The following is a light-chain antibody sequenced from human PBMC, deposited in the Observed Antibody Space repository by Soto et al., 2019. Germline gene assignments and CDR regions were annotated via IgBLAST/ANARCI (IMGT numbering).Light chain of an antibody. J-gene: IGLJ1*01. V-gene: IGLV1-47*01. CDR2: RNN. CDR3: AAWDDSLSGFYV. CDR1: SGTNY. Sequence: QSVLTQSPSASGTPGQTVTISCSRSSGTNYVYWYQQLPGTAPKLLIYRNNQRPSGVPDRFSGSKSGTSASLAISGLRSEDEADYYCAAWDDSLSGFYVFGTGTKLTVL.